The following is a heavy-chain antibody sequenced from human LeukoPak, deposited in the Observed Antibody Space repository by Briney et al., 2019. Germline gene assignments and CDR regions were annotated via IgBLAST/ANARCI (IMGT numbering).Heavy chain of an antibody. Sequence: PGGSLRLSCAASGFTFSSYGMHWVRQAPGKGLEWVAFIRYDGSNKYYADSVKGRFTISRDNSKNTLYLQMNSLRAEDTAVYYCAKVPDPQLRAPAHFDYWGQGTLVTVSS. D-gene: IGHD6-6*01. V-gene: IGHV3-30*02. J-gene: IGHJ4*02. CDR1: GFTFSSYG. CDR2: IRYDGSNK. CDR3: AKVPDPQLRAPAHFDY.